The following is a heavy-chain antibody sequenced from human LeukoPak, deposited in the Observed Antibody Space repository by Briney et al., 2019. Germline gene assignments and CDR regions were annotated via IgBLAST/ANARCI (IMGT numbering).Heavy chain of an antibody. CDR1: GYTFTSYG. J-gene: IGHJ1*01. V-gene: IGHV1-18*04. Sequence: ASVKVSCKASGYTFTSYGISWVRQAPGQGLEWMGWISAYNGNTNYAQKLQGRVTMTTDTSTNTAYMELRSLRSDDTAVYYCARDSPRIVVVTPIQHWSQGTLVTVSS. CDR2: ISAYNGNT. CDR3: ARDSPRIVVVTPIQH. D-gene: IGHD2-21*02.